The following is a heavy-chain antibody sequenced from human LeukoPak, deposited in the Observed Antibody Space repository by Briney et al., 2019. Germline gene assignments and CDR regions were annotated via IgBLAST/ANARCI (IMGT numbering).Heavy chain of an antibody. J-gene: IGHJ4*02. Sequence: PGGFPGISRAASGFTFRRYAMSWVPQAPGKGLEWVSAISGSGGSTYYADSVKGRFTISRDNSKNTLYLQMNSLRAEDTAVYYCAKGLPADYWGQGTLVTVSS. CDR3: AKGLPADY. CDR2: ISGSGGST. D-gene: IGHD5-12*01. CDR1: GFTFRRYA. V-gene: IGHV3-23*01.